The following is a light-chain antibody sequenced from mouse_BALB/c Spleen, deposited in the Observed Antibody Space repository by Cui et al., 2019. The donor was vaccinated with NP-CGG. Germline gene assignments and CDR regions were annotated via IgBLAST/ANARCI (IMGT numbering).Light chain of an antibody. CDR2: GTN. CDR1: TGAVTTTNY. CDR3: ALWYSNHWV. V-gene: IGLV1*01. J-gene: IGLJ1*01. Sequence: QPVVTPELALTTSPGETVTLTCRSSTGAVTTTNYANWVQEKPDHLFTGLIGGTNNRAPGVPARFSGSLIGDKAALTITGAQTEDEAIYFCALWYSNHWVFGGGTKLTVL.